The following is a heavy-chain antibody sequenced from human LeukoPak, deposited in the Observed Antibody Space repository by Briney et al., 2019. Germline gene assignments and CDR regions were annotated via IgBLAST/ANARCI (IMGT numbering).Heavy chain of an antibody. J-gene: IGHJ4*02. CDR1: GFIFRHYG. CDR3: ARELSGSAFDY. D-gene: IGHD3-10*01. Sequence: GGSLRLSCAASGFIFRHYGMSWVRQAPGKGLEWVSSISSSSSYIYYADSVKGRFTISRDNAKNSLYLQMNSLRAEDTAVYYCARELSGSAFDYWGQGTLVTVSS. V-gene: IGHV3-21*01. CDR2: ISSSSSYI.